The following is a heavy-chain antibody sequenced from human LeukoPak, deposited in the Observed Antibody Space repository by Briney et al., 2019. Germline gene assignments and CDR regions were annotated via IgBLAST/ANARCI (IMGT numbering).Heavy chain of an antibody. Sequence: GGSLRLSCAASGITFSSYAMSWVRQAPGKGLEWVSAISGSGGRSYYADSVKGRFTISRDNAKNSLYLRMNSLRAEDTAMYYCASPALGQVTMKPWGQGTLVTVSS. CDR3: ASPALGQVTMKP. D-gene: IGHD3-22*01. J-gene: IGHJ5*02. V-gene: IGHV3-23*01. CDR2: ISGSGGRS. CDR1: GITFSSYA.